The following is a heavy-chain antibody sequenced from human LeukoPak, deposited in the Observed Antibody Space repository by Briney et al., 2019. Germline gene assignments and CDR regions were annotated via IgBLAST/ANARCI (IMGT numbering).Heavy chain of an antibody. J-gene: IGHJ6*02. CDR3: AREADYYGRDV. CDR1: GYTFTAYY. V-gene: IGHV1-2*02. Sequence: ASVKLSCKASGYTFTAYYMHWVRQAPGQGLGWMGWINPNSGGTNYAQKVQGRVTMTRDTSISTAYMELSRLRSDDSAVYYCAREADYYGRDVWGQGTTVTVSS. CDR2: INPNSGGT.